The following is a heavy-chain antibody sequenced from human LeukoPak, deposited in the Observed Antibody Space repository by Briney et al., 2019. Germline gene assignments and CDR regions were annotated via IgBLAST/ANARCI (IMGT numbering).Heavy chain of an antibody. CDR1: GYTFTGYY. J-gene: IGHJ4*02. D-gene: IGHD5-12*01. Sequence: GGSLRLSCAASGYTFTGYYMHWVRQAPGQGLEWMGWINPNSGGTNYAQKFQGRVTMTRDTSISTAYMELSRLRSDDTAVYYCARDGNSGYDYLDYWGQGTLVTVSS. V-gene: IGHV1-2*02. CDR3: ARDGNSGYDYLDY. CDR2: INPNSGGT.